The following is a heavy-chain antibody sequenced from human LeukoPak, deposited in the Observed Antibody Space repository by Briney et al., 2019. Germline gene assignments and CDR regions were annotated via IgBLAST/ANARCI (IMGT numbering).Heavy chain of an antibody. CDR2: IKKDGGEK. D-gene: IGHD6-13*01. J-gene: IGHJ4*02. Sequence: GGSLRLSCAASGFTFSSYWMSWVRQAPGMGLEWVANIKKDGGEKYYVDSVKGRFTISRDNAKNSLYLQMNSLRAEDTAVYYCARVYSSSWYRPFDYWGQGTLVTVSS. CDR1: GFTFSSYW. CDR3: ARVYSSSWYRPFDY. V-gene: IGHV3-7*01.